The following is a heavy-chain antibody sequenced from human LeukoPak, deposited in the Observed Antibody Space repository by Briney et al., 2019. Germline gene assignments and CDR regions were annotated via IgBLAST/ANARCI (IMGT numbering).Heavy chain of an antibody. CDR3: ARGGQGNADGYNQALNY. Sequence: ASVKVSCEPSGYTFTNYLIHWVGQAPGQEREWMGIINPCGGSTRYAQKSQGRVNMTSGTSPSTVYMELRSLRSEATAVSSCARGGQGNADGYNQALNYWGQGTLVTVSS. CDR2: INPCGGST. CDR1: GYTFTNYL. D-gene: IGHD5-24*01. V-gene: IGHV1-46*01. J-gene: IGHJ4*02.